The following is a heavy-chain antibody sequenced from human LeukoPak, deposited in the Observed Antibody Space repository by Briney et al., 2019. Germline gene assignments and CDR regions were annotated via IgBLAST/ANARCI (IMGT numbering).Heavy chain of an antibody. D-gene: IGHD3-3*01. Sequence: GGSLRLSCAASGFTVSSNYMSWVRQAPGKGLEWVSVIYSGGSTYYADSVKGRFTISRDNSKNTLYLQMNSLRAEDTALYYCARLRYNDFWSGHWKYYYYMDVWGKGTTVTVSS. V-gene: IGHV3-66*04. CDR1: GFTVSSNY. CDR2: IYSGGST. J-gene: IGHJ6*03. CDR3: ARLRYNDFWSGHWKYYYYMDV.